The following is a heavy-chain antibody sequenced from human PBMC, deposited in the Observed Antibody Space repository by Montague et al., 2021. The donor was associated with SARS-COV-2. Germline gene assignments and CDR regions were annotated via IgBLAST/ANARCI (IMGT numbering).Heavy chain of an antibody. CDR2: IHYTGST. J-gene: IGHJ4*02. D-gene: IGHD3-16*02. Sequence: SETLSLTCTVSGDSISGYYWSWIWQSPGKGLDWIGWIHYTGSTAYNPSLRSRVTISVDTSRNQFSLNLNSVTAADTAVYYCAKYVYGHKSLDYWGQGTLVTVSS. V-gene: IGHV4-59*13. CDR3: AKYVYGHKSLDY. CDR1: GDSISGYY.